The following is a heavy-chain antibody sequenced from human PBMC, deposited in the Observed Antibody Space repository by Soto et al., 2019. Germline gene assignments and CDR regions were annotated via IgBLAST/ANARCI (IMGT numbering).Heavy chain of an antibody. V-gene: IGHV3-48*02. CDR1: GFTFSDYT. CDR3: VRDYAYAFDI. CDR2: ITKSGDGA. D-gene: IGHD3-16*01. J-gene: IGHJ3*02. Sequence: GGSLRLSCVASGFTFSDYTMNWVRQAPGKGLEWISYITKSGDGASYADSVKGRFTFSRDNAKNSLYLQTNHLRDEDTAVYYCVRDYAYAFDIWGQGIMVTVSS.